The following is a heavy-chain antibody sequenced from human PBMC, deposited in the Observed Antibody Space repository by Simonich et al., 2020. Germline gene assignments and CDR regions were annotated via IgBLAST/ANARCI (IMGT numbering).Heavy chain of an antibody. CDR3: ARHYYGDYYFDY. V-gene: IGHV3-48*03. CDR1: GFTFSIYE. Sequence: EVQLVESGGGLVQPGGSLRLSCAASGFTFSIYEMNWVRQAPGKVLEWVSYISSSGSTVYYPDSVRGRFTISRDNAKNSLYLQMNSLRAEDTAVYYCARHYYGDYYFDYWGQGTLVTVSS. J-gene: IGHJ4*02. CDR2: ISSSGSTV. D-gene: IGHD4-17*01.